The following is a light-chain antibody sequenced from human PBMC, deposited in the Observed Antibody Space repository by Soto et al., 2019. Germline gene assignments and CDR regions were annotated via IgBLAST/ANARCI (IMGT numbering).Light chain of an antibody. CDR2: AAS. V-gene: IGKV1-8*01. Sequence: AIRMTRSPSSFSASTGDRVTIACRASQGISSYLCWYQQKPGKPPKLLIYAASTLHIGVQSRFSGSGSGTDFALTISRLQSEDFATHYCQQYYSYPLTFGGGTKVEIK. CDR1: QGISSY. J-gene: IGKJ4*01. CDR3: QQYYSYPLT.